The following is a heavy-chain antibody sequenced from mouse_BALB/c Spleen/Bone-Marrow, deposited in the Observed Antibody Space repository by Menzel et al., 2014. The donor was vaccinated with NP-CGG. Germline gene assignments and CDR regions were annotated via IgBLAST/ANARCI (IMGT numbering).Heavy chain of an antibody. CDR3: ARGGISIDY. V-gene: IGHV1-80*01. CDR2: IYPGDDDT. Sequence: QVQLQQSGAELVRPGSSVKISCKASGYAFSIYWMNWVKQRPGQGLEWIGQIYPGDDDTDYYGKFKGKATLTADRSSSTAYMQLNSLTSEDSAVYFCARGGISIDYWGQGTTLTVSS. CDR1: GYAFSIYW. J-gene: IGHJ2*01.